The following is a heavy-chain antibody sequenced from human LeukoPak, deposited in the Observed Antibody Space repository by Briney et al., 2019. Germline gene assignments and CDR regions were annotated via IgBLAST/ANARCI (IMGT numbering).Heavy chain of an antibody. V-gene: IGHV3-30*04. D-gene: IGHD3-10*01. CDR3: ARGPMVPDYYYYGMDV. CDR1: GFTFSSYA. CDR2: ISYDGSNK. J-gene: IGHJ6*02. Sequence: GGSQRLSCAASGFTFSSYAMHWVRQAPGKGLEWVAVISYDGSNKYYADSVKGRFTISRDNSKNTLYLQMNSLRAEDTAVYYCARGPMVPDYYYYGMDVWGQGTTVTVSS.